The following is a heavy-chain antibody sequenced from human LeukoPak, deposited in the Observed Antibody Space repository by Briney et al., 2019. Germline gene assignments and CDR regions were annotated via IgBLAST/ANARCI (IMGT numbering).Heavy chain of an antibody. Sequence: PGGSLRLSCAASGFIFRNYYMSWMRQAPGKGLEWVSVIYSGGAAYYPDSVKGRFTISRDLSKNTLYLQMNDLRAEDTAVYYCARVAVAYFDYWGQGTLVTVSP. CDR2: IYSGGAA. V-gene: IGHV3-66*01. CDR3: ARVAVAYFDY. D-gene: IGHD6-19*01. J-gene: IGHJ4*02. CDR1: GFIFRNYY.